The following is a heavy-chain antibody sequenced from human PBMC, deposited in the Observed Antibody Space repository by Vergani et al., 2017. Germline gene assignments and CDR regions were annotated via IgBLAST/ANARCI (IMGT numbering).Heavy chain of an antibody. V-gene: IGHV1-46*03. Sequence: QVQVVQSGAEVKKSGASVKVSCKTSGYTFSNYYMHWVRQAPGQGLEWMGIINPSGGHTNYAQKFQGRVTMTRDTSTSKVYMEVSSLRSEDTAIYYCARGDYGILTGYRYWGQGTLVTVSA. J-gene: IGHJ4*02. D-gene: IGHD3-9*01. CDR3: ARGDYGILTGYRY. CDR2: INPSGGHT. CDR1: GYTFSNYY.